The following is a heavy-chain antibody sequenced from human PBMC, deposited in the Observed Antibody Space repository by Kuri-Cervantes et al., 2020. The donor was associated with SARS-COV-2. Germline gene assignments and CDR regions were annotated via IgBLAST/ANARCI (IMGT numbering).Heavy chain of an antibody. V-gene: IGHV4-59*01. D-gene: IGHD6-6*01. CDR2: IYYSGST. Sequence: ESLKISCTVSGGSISSYYWSWIRQPPGKGLEWSGYIYYSGSTNYNPSLKSRVTISGDTSKNQFSLKLSSVTAADTAVYYCAGVDSIAARPRWFDPWGQGTLVTVSS. CDR1: GGSISSYY. J-gene: IGHJ5*02. CDR3: AGVDSIAARPRWFDP.